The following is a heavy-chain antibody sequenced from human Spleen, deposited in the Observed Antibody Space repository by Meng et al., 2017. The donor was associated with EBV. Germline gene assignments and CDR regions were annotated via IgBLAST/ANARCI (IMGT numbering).Heavy chain of an antibody. CDR2: AHYSGRT. CDR1: VAASTGSSY. Sequence: LPFPAPASVAASTGSSYGAGLRMPPGRGLEWIGSAHYSGRTYYSPSLRSRVTVSIDTSKNQFSLRLTSVTAADTALYYCARPFPSIVSPRLDPFGDWGQGALVTVSS. V-gene: IGHV4-39*01. CDR3: ARPFPSIVSPRLDPFGD. J-gene: IGHJ4*02. D-gene: IGHD5/OR15-5a*01.